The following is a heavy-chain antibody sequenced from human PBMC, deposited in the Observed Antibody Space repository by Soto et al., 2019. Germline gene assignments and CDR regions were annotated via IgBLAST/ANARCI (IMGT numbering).Heavy chain of an antibody. CDR2: ISAGGST. J-gene: IGHJ4*02. D-gene: IGHD2-2*02. CDR1: GFTFSDYA. Sequence: EVQLLDSGGGLVQPGRSLRLSCTASGFTFSDYAMSWVRQPPGKGLEWVSVISAGGSTYYADSVKGRFTVSRANAKNTLYLQMTSLRAEDTAVYYCANVPIWCSSTIGYTEGCDYWGQGTLVTVSS. CDR3: ANVPIWCSSTIGYTEGCDY. V-gene: IGHV3-23*01.